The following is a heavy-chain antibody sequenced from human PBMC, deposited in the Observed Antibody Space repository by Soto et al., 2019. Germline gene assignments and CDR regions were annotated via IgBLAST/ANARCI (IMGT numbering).Heavy chain of an antibody. CDR1: GGSISSGGYY. Sequence: QVQLQESGPGLVKPSQTLSLTCTVSGGSISSGGYYWSWIRQHPGKGLEWIGYIYYSGSTYYNPSLQRRVTISVAASKNQFSLKLSSVTAADTAVYYCARMRRVEMATISPLGYYYYGMDVWGQGTTVTVSS. V-gene: IGHV4-31*03. CDR3: ARMRRVEMATISPLGYYYYGMDV. D-gene: IGHD2-21*01. CDR2: IYYSGST. J-gene: IGHJ6*02.